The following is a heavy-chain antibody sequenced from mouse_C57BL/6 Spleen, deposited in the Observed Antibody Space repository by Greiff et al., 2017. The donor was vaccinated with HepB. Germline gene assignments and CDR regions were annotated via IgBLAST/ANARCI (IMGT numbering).Heavy chain of an antibody. D-gene: IGHD4-1*01. V-gene: IGHV1-81*01. CDR1: GYTFTSYG. Sequence: QVHVKQSGAELARPGASVKLSCKASGYTFTSYGISWVKQRTGQGLEWIGEIYPRSGNTYYNEKFKGKATLTADKSSSTAYMELRSLTSEDSAVYFCAKGGELGEGFAYWGQGTLVTVSA. CDR3: AKGGELGEGFAY. J-gene: IGHJ3*01. CDR2: IYPRSGNT.